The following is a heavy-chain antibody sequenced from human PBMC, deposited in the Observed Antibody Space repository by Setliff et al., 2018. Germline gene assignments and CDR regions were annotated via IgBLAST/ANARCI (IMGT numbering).Heavy chain of an antibody. J-gene: IGHJ3*02. CDR3: ARDPRGDSGFDRFSGAFNS. CDR1: GYIFSTYG. D-gene: IGHD5-12*01. CDR2: ISANNGHT. Sequence: GASVKVSCKASGYIFSTYGITWVRQAPGQGLEWMGWISANNGHTKCVQKFQGRVTMTTDTSTATAYMGLRGLRSDDTAVYYCARDPRGDSGFDRFSGAFNSWGQGTMVTVSS. V-gene: IGHV1-18*01.